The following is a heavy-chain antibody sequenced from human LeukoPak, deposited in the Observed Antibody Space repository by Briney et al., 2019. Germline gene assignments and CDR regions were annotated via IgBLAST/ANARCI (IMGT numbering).Heavy chain of an antibody. CDR3: ATPGPAPINNWFET. J-gene: IGHJ5*02. V-gene: IGHV1-24*01. D-gene: IGHD2-2*01. CDR2: FDPEDGET. CDR1: GHTLTELS. Sequence: ASVKVSCKVSGHTLTELSMHWVRQAPGKGLEWMGSFDPEDGETVYAQNFQGRVTLTDDTSIDTAYMELYILRSEDTAVYYCATPGPAPINNWFETWGQGTLVTVSS.